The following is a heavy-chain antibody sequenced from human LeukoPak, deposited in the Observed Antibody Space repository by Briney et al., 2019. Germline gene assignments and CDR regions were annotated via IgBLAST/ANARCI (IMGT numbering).Heavy chain of an antibody. D-gene: IGHD3-22*01. J-gene: IGHJ4*02. CDR2: INPNSGGT. V-gene: IGHV1/OR15-1*04. CDR1: GYIFTDYY. Sequence: ASVKVSCKASGYIFTDYYMHWVRQAPGQELGWMGRINPNSGGTNYAQRFQGRVTMTRDTSISTAYMELSRLRSDDTAVYYCARWYSYDSSGYYYFDYWGQGTLVTVSS. CDR3: ARWYSYDSSGYYYFDY.